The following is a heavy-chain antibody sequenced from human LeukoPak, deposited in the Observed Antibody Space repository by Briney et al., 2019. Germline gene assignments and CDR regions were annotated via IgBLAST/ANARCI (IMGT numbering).Heavy chain of an antibody. CDR3: ARVNPYYDFWSGYPYYFDY. CDR1: GGSISSYY. Sequence: SETLSLTCTVSGGSISSYYWNWIRQPPGKGLEWIGYIYYSGSTNYNPSLESRVTMSVDTSKNQFSLKLSSVTAADTAVYYCARVNPYYDFWSGYPYYFDYWGQGTLVTVSS. V-gene: IGHV4-59*01. CDR2: IYYSGST. J-gene: IGHJ4*02. D-gene: IGHD3-3*01.